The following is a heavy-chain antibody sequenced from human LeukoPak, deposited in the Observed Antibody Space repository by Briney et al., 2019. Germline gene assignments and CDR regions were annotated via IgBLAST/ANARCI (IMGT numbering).Heavy chain of an antibody. CDR1: GGTFSSYA. V-gene: IGHV1-18*01. D-gene: IGHD1-1*01. CDR2: ISAYNGNT. Sequence: GASVKVSCKASGGTFSSYAISWVRQAPGQGLEWMGWISAYNGNTNYAQKLQGRVTMTTDTYTSTAYMELRSLRSDDTAVYYCASSDGKYFQHWGQGTLATVSS. CDR3: ASSDGKYFQH. J-gene: IGHJ1*01.